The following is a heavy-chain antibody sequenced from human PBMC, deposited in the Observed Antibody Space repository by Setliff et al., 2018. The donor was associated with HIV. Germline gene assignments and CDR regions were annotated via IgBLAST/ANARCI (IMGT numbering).Heavy chain of an antibody. V-gene: IGHV3-30*01. CDR2: ITYDGSRK. CDR3: AKALSMRTIGGYNYMDA. Sequence: PGGSLRLSCGASGFTFRTFAMHWVRQAPGKGLEWVSVITYDGSRKYYADSVKGRFTISRDNSQKMLWLQMNNLRPEDTAIYYCAKALSMRTIGGYNYMDAWGKGTSVTVSS. CDR1: GFTFRTFA. D-gene: IGHD6-6*01. J-gene: IGHJ6*03.